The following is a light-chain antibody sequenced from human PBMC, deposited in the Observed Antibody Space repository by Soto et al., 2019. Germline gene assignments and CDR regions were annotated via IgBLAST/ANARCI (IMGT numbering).Light chain of an antibody. CDR3: TSYATSRTLV. J-gene: IGLJ3*02. Sequence: QSALTQPASVSGSPGQSITISCTGTSNDVGTYKYVSWHQQHPGKAPKLIIYEVSNRPSGISDRFSGSKSGNTASLTISGLQTEDEADYYCTSYATSRTLVFGGGTKVTVL. CDR2: EVS. CDR1: SNDVGTYKY. V-gene: IGLV2-14*01.